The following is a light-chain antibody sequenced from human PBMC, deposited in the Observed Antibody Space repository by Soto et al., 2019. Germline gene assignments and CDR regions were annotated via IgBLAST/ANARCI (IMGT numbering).Light chain of an antibody. V-gene: IGLV2-8*01. Sequence: QSVLTQPPSASGSPGQSVTISCTGTSSDVGGYHYVSWYQQHPGKAPKLMIHEVTKRPSGVPDRFSGSKSGNTASLTVSGLQGEDEADYYCSSYAGSYTYVFGTGTKLTVL. CDR3: SSYAGSYTYV. CDR2: EVT. CDR1: SSDVGGYHY. J-gene: IGLJ1*01.